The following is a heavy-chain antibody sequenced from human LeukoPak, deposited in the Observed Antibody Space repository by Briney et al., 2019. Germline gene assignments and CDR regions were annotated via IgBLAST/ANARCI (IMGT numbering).Heavy chain of an antibody. CDR3: AKAVTYYDFWSGFDY. CDR1: GFTFSSYW. Sequence: GGSLRLSCAASGFTFSSYWMSWVRQAPGKGLEWVSAISGSGGSTYHADSVKGRFTISRDNSKNTLYLQMNSLRAEDTAVYYCAKAVTYYDFWSGFDYWGQGTLVTVSS. CDR2: ISGSGGST. D-gene: IGHD3-3*01. J-gene: IGHJ4*02. V-gene: IGHV3-23*01.